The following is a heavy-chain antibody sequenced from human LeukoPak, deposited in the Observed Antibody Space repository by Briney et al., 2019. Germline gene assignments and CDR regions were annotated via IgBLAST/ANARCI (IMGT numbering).Heavy chain of an antibody. CDR3: AREYYYDSSGYSVDYYYYGMDV. Sequence: ASVKVSCKASGYTFTGYYMHWVRQAPGQGLEWMGRINPNSGGTNYAQKFLGRVTMTRDTSISTAYMELSRLRSDDTAVYFCAREYYYDSSGYSVDYYYYGMDVWGQGTTVNVSS. CDR1: GYTFTGYY. V-gene: IGHV1-2*06. D-gene: IGHD3-22*01. J-gene: IGHJ6*02. CDR2: INPNSGGT.